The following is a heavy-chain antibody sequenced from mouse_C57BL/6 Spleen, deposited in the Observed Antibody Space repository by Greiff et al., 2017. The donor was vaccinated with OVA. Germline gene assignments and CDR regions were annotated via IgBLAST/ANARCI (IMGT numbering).Heavy chain of an antibody. CDR2: IDPNSGGT. J-gene: IGHJ4*01. V-gene: IGHV1-72*01. Sequence: QVQLQQPGAELVKPGASVKLSCKASGYTFTSYWMHWVKQRPGRGLEWIGRIDPNSGGTKYNEKFKSKATLTVDKPSSTAYMQLRSLTSEDSAVYYCARLRYGNPFAMDYWGQGTSVTVSS. CDR1: GYTFTSYW. CDR3: ARLRYGNPFAMDY. D-gene: IGHD2-1*01.